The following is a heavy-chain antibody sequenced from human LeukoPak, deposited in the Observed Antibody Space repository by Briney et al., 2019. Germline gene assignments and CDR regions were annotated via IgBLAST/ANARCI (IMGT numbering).Heavy chain of an antibody. CDR3: ARNGYGSGSYS. J-gene: IGHJ4*02. V-gene: IGHV1-2*02. CDR1: GGTFSSYA. D-gene: IGHD3-10*01. Sequence: ASVKVSCKASGGTFSSYAISWVRQAPGQGLEWMGWINPNSGGTNYAQKFQGRVTMTRDTSISTAYMELSRLRSDDTAVYYCARNGYGSGSYSWGQGTLVTVSS. CDR2: INPNSGGT.